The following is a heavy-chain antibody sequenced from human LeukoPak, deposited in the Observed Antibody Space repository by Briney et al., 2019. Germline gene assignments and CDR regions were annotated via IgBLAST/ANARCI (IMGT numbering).Heavy chain of an antibody. J-gene: IGHJ4*02. CDR3: AREGYYDRSGYREY. V-gene: IGHV4-61*02. D-gene: IGHD3-22*01. CDR1: GVSISSGSYY. CDR2: IYTTGST. Sequence: SETLSLTCTVSGVSISSGSYYWVWIRQPAGKGLEWIGRIYTTGSTNYNPSFKSRVTISVDTSKNQFSLKLSSVTAADTAVYYCAREGYYDRSGYREYWGQGTLVTVAS.